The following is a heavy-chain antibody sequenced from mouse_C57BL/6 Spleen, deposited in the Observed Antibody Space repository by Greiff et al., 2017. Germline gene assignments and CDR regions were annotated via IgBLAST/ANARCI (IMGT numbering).Heavy chain of an antibody. D-gene: IGHD2-1*01. CDR1: GYAFSSSW. J-gene: IGHJ4*01. Sequence: QVQLKQSGPELVKPGASVKISCKASGYAFSSSWMNWVKQRPGKGLEWIGRIYPGDGDTNYNGKFKGKATLTADKSSSTAYMQLSSLTSEDSAVYFCARWAYGNYEGYAMDYWGQGTSVTVSS. CDR3: ARWAYGNYEGYAMDY. CDR2: IYPGDGDT. V-gene: IGHV1-82*01.